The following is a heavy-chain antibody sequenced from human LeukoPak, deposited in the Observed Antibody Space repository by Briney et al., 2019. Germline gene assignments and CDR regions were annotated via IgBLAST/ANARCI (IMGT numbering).Heavy chain of an antibody. CDR3: AGGASGQTQIDV. Sequence: GGSLRLSCAASGFTFSSYSMNWVRQAPGKGLEWVSAISSSSSYIYYADSVKGRFTISRDNAKNSLYLQMNSLRAEASAVYYCAGGASGQTQIDVWGQGTPVTVSS. J-gene: IGHJ4*02. V-gene: IGHV3-21*01. D-gene: IGHD4/OR15-4a*01. CDR2: ISSSSSYI. CDR1: GFTFSSYS.